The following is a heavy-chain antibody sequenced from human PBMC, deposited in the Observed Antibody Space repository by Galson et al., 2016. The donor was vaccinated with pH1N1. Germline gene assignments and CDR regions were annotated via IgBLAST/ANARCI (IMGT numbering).Heavy chain of an antibody. CDR1: EFLVTDRF. D-gene: IGHD4-17*01. Sequence: SLRLSCAASEFLVTDRFMSWVRQAPGNRLEWVSIIYPGGASDYADFAEGRFTSSRDTSKNMLFRRMNNLRADDPALYYFATDTVPNGVVHWGLGTLVTVPS. V-gene: IGHV3-53*01. CDR2: IYPGGAS. CDR3: ATDTVPNGVVH. J-gene: IGHJ5*02.